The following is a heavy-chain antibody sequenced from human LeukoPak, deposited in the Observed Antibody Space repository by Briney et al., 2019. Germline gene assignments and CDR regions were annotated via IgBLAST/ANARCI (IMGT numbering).Heavy chain of an antibody. CDR3: ARHPGKVTNDWYFDL. D-gene: IGHD4-23*01. V-gene: IGHV1-2*02. CDR2: INPNSGGT. CDR1: GYTFTGYY. Sequence: ASVKVSCKASGYTFTGYYMHWVRQAPGQGLEWMGWINPNSGGTNYAQKFQGRVTMTRDTSITTAYMELSRLSFDDTAVYYCARHPGKVTNDWYFDLWGRGTLVTVSS. J-gene: IGHJ2*01.